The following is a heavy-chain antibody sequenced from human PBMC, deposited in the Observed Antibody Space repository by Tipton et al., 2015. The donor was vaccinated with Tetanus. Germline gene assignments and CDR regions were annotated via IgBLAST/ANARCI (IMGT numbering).Heavy chain of an antibody. CDR1: GYTFTKYG. CDR3: ARDYFHSGSYYYVDF. CDR2: ISPLNGNT. Sequence: QSGPEVKKPGASVKVSCKASGYTFTKYGITWVRQAPGQGLQWMGWISPLNGNTNYAQNLQGRVTMTTDTSTTTAYMELRSLTSDDTAVYYCARDYFHSGSYYYVDFWGQGTLVAVSS. J-gene: IGHJ4*02. D-gene: IGHD3-10*01. V-gene: IGHV1-18*01.